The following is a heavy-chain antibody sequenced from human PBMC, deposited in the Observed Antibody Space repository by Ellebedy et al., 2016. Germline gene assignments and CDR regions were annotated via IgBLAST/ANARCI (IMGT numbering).Heavy chain of an antibody. D-gene: IGHD3-10*01. CDR2: IWYDGSNK. J-gene: IGHJ5*02. V-gene: IGHV3-33*01. CDR3: ARRFGESVLFDP. CDR1: GFTFSSYG. Sequence: GGSLRLSXAASGFTFSSYGMHWVRQAPGKGLEWVAVIWYDGSNKYYADSVKGRFTISRDNSKNTLYLQMNSLRAEDTAVYYCARRFGESVLFDPWGQGTLVTVSS.